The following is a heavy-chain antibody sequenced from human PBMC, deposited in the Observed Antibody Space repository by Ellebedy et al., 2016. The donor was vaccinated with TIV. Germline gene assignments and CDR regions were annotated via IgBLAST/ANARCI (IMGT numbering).Heavy chain of an antibody. CDR2: VHHSGNT. CDR3: ARTFTERLEGLTTHWVLDY. CDR1: GVSLSRDY. D-gene: IGHD4-11*01. Sequence: SETLSLTCSVSGVSLSRDYWSWIRQTPGKGLEWIGFVHHSGNTNYNPSLKSRVTIPVDTSKNQFSLTLSSMTAADTALYYCARTFTERLEGLTTHWVLDYWGQGILVTASS. V-gene: IGHV4-59*01. J-gene: IGHJ4*02.